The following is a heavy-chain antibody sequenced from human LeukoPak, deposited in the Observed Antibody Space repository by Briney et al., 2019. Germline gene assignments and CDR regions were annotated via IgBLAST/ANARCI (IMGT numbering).Heavy chain of an antibody. J-gene: IGHJ1*01. CDR2: IKQDGSEQ. Sequence: GGSLRLSCAASGFTFSSYWMSWVRQAPGKGLEWVANIKQDGSEQFYGDSVRGRFTISRDNSKNSLYLQMNNLRPEDTAMYYCTTYLDSGPSKDWGQGTLVTVSS. CDR3: TTYLDSGPSKD. V-gene: IGHV3-7*05. D-gene: IGHD1-26*01. CDR1: GFTFSSYW.